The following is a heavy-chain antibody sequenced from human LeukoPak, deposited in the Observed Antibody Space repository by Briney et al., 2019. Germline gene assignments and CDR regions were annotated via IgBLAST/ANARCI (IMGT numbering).Heavy chain of an antibody. D-gene: IGHD3-10*01. J-gene: IGHJ4*02. CDR1: GFTFSSYG. CDR2: IRYDGSNK. V-gene: IGHV3-30*02. Sequence: GGSLRLSCAASGFTFSSYGMHWVRQAPGKGLEWVAFIRYDGSNKYYADSVKGRFTISRDNSKNTLYLQMNSLRAEDTAVYYCAKAGGEFGELFFDYWGQGTLVTVSS. CDR3: AKAGGEFGELFFDY.